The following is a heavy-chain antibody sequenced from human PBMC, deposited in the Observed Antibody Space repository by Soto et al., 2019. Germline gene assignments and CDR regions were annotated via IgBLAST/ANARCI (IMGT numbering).Heavy chain of an antibody. CDR1: GGSFSGYY. CDR2: INHSGST. J-gene: IGHJ4*02. V-gene: IGHV4-34*01. CDR3: ARRYRDIVVVVAATGYYFDY. Sequence: QVQLQQWGAGLLKPSETLSLTCAVYGGSFSGYYWSWIRQPPGKGLEWNGEINHSGSTNYNPSLKSRVTISVDTSKNQFSLKLSSVTAADTAVYYCARRYRDIVVVVAATGYYFDYWGQGTLVTVSS. D-gene: IGHD2-15*01.